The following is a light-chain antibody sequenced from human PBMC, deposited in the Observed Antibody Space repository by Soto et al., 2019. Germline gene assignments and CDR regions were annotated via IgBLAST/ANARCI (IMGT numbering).Light chain of an antibody. CDR2: GAS. CDR3: QQYCGSPRVT. Sequence: EIVLTQSPGTLSLSPGERATLSCRASQSVSSNYLAWYQQKSGQAPRLLIYGASSRATGIPDRFSGSGSGTDFPLTISRLEPEDFAVYYCQQYCGSPRVTFGGGTKVEIK. J-gene: IGKJ4*01. CDR1: QSVSSNY. V-gene: IGKV3-20*01.